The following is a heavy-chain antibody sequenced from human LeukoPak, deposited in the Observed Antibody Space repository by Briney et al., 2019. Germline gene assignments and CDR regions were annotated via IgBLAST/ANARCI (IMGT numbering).Heavy chain of an antibody. CDR1: GGSINSYY. CDR2: IYYSGGT. Sequence: PSETLSLTCTVSGGSINSYYWSWIRQPPGKGLEWIGYIYYSGGTNYNPSLMSRATISEDTSKNQFSLKLSSVTAADTAIYYCARGPAWYFNDWGQGTLVTVSS. J-gene: IGHJ4*02. CDR3: ARGPAWYFND. V-gene: IGHV4-59*01.